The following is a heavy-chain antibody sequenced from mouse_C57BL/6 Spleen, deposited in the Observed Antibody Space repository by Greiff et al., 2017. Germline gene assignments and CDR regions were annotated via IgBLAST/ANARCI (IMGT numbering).Heavy chain of an antibody. V-gene: IGHV5-17*01. J-gene: IGHJ1*03. CDR1: GFTFSDYG. Sequence: EVKLVESGGGLVKPGGSLKLSCAASGFTFSDYGMHWVRQAPEKGLEWVAYISSGSSTIYYADTVKGRFTISRDNAKNTLFLQMTSLRSEDTAMYYCARGYPYWYFDVWGTGTTVTVSS. CDR2: ISSGSSTI. D-gene: IGHD2-2*01. CDR3: ARGYPYWYFDV.